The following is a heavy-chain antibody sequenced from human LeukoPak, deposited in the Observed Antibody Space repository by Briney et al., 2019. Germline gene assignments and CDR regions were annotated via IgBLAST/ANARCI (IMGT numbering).Heavy chain of an antibody. D-gene: IGHD3-3*01. Sequence: GGSLRLSCAASGFTFSNYAMNWVRQAPGKGLEWVSSISGGSTDIYYADSVKGRFTISRDNAKNSLYLQMNSLRAEDTAVYYCARDRRYYDFWSGYQDYWGQGTLVTVSS. CDR2: ISGGSTDI. CDR1: GFTFSNYA. CDR3: ARDRRYYDFWSGYQDY. V-gene: IGHV3-21*01. J-gene: IGHJ4*02.